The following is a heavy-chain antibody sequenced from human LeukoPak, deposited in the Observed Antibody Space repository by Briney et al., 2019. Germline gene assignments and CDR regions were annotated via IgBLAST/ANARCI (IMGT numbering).Heavy chain of an antibody. CDR1: GGTFSSYA. Sequence: GASVKVSCKASGGTFSSYAISWVRQAPGQGLGWMGGIIPIFGTANYAQKFQGRVTITADESTSTAYMELSSLRSEDTAVYYCASYSVVPHAFDIWGQGTMVTVSS. CDR3: ASYSVVPHAFDI. J-gene: IGHJ3*02. CDR2: IIPIFGTA. V-gene: IGHV1-69*13. D-gene: IGHD4-23*01.